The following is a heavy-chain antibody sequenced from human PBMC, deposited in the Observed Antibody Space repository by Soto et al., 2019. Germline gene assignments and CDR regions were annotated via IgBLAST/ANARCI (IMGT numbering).Heavy chain of an antibody. CDR1: GFTFSSYS. Sequence: EVQLVESGGGLVQPGGSLRLSCAASGFTFSSYSMNWVRQAPGKGLEWVSYISSSISTIYYADSVKGRFTISRDNSKNTLCLKMNSLRYEETNVYYGARDRGIVGVVAATSYYYGLDFWGQGTTVTVSS. D-gene: IGHD2-15*01. CDR2: ISSSISTI. CDR3: ARDRGIVGVVAATSYYYGLDF. J-gene: IGHJ6*02. V-gene: IGHV3-48*02.